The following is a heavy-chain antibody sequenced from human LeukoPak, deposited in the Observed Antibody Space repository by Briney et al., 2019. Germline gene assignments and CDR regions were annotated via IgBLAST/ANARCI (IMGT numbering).Heavy chain of an antibody. CDR2: ISGSGGST. D-gene: IGHD2-15*01. V-gene: IGHV3-23*01. Sequence: PGGSLRLSCAASGFAFSSYWMSWVRQAPGKGPEWVSAISGSGGSTYYADSVKGRYTISRDNSKNTLYLQMNSLRAEDTAVYYCAKLVVVAATKNFDYWGQGTLVTVSS. CDR3: AKLVVVAATKNFDY. CDR1: GFAFSSYW. J-gene: IGHJ4*02.